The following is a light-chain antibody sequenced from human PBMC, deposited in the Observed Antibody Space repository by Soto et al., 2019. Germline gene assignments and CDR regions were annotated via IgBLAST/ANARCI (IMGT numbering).Light chain of an antibody. CDR3: QQFGGSPMYT. Sequence: EIVLTQSPGTLSLSPGERATLSCRASQSVSSNYLAWYQQRPGQAPRLLIYDVSTRADGTPDRFSGSGSGTDFPLSISSLEPEDFAVYYCQQFGGSPMYTFGQGTKVEIK. V-gene: IGKV3-20*01. CDR2: DVS. J-gene: IGKJ2*01. CDR1: QSVSSNY.